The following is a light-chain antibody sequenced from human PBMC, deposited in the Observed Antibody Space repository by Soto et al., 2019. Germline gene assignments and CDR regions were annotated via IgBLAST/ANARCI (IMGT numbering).Light chain of an antibody. J-gene: IGLJ2*01. CDR3: SSYATTYTGV. V-gene: IGLV2-11*01. CDR2: DVN. Sequence: QSALTQPRSVSGSPGQSVTISCTGTSSDVGGYNYVSWYQQHPGKAPKLIIYDVNKRPSGVPDRFSGSKSGDTASLTISGLQAEDEADYYCSSYATTYTGVFGGGTKLTVL. CDR1: SSDVGGYNY.